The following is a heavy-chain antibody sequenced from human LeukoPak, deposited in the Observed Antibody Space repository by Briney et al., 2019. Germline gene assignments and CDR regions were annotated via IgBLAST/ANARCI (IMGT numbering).Heavy chain of an antibody. D-gene: IGHD4-17*01. J-gene: IGHJ6*02. CDR2: IKQDGSEK. CDR1: GFTFSSYW. V-gene: IGHV3-7*01. Sequence: PGGSLRLSCAASGFTFSSYWMSWVRQAPGKGLEWVANIKQDGSEKYYVDSVKGRFTISRDNAKNSLYLQMNSLRAEDTAVYYCARYTVTTPDYYYYYGMDVWGQGTTVTVSS. CDR3: ARYTVTTPDYYYYYGMDV.